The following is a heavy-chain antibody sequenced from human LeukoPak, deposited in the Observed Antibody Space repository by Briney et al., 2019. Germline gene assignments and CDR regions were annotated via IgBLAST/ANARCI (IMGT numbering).Heavy chain of an antibody. CDR2: IYTSGST. D-gene: IGHD6-13*01. CDR3: ARDNRSSWTRYYFDY. CDR1: GGSISSYY. J-gene: IGHJ4*02. V-gene: IGHV4-4*07. Sequence: SETLSLTCTVSGGSISSYYWSWIRQPAGKGLEWIGRIYTSGSTNYNPSLKSRVTMSVDTSKNQFSLKLSSVTAADTAVYYCARDNRSSWTRYYFDYWGQGTLVTVSS.